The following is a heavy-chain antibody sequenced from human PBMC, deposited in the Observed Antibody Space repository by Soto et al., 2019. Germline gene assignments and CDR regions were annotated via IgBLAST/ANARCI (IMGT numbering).Heavy chain of an antibody. Sequence: SETLSLTCTVSGGSISSSSYYWGWIRQPPGKGLEWIGSIYYSGSTYYNQSLKSRVTISVDTSKNQFSLKLSSVTAADTAVYYCARGATIDYWGQGTLVTVSS. CDR3: ARGATIDY. CDR2: IYYSGST. D-gene: IGHD1-26*01. V-gene: IGHV4-39*01. CDR1: GGSISSSSYY. J-gene: IGHJ4*02.